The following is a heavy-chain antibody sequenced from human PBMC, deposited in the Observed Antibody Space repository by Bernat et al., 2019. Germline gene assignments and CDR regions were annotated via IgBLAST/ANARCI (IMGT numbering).Heavy chain of an antibody. Sequence: QVQLVESGGGVVQPGRSLRLSCAASGFTFSSYAMHWVRQAPGKGLEWVAVISYDGSNKYYADFVKGRFTISRDNSKNTLYLQMNSLRAEDTAVYYWARRGARGYSSGWYQDYGMDVWGQGSTVTVS. CDR1: GFTFSSYA. CDR3: ARRGARGYSSGWYQDYGMDV. V-gene: IGHV3-30-3*01. CDR2: ISYDGSNK. J-gene: IGHJ6*02. D-gene: IGHD6-13*01.